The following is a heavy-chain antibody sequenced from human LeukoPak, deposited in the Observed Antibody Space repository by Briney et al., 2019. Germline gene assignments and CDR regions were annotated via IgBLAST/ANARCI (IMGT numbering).Heavy chain of an antibody. D-gene: IGHD2-2*01. CDR1: GYNFTNYW. J-gene: IGHJ3*02. Sequence: GESLKIPCKASGYNFTNYWIGWVRQMPGKALEWMGIIYPGDSDTRYSPSFQGQVSFSADKSSSTAYLQWSSLKASDTAMYYCARRTVPAANSDAFDIWGQGTMVTVSS. V-gene: IGHV5-51*01. CDR2: IYPGDSDT. CDR3: ARRTVPAANSDAFDI.